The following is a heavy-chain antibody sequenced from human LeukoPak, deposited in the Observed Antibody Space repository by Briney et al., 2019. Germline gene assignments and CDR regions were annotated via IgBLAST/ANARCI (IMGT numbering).Heavy chain of an antibody. CDR2: FDPEDGET. V-gene: IGHV1-24*01. Sequence: ASVKVSCKAFGRTFTSNYMHWVRQAPGKGLEWMGGFDPEDGETIYAQKFQGRVTMTEDTSTDTAYMELSSLRSEDTAVYYCATDLTGTDYWGQGTLVTVSS. CDR1: GRTFTSNY. D-gene: IGHD1-1*01. CDR3: ATDLTGTDY. J-gene: IGHJ4*02.